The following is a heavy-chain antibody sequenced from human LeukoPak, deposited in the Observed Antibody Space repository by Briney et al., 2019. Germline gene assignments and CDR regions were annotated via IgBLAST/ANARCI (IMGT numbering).Heavy chain of an antibody. V-gene: IGHV3-23*01. J-gene: IGHJ4*02. CDR3: ATPDDYGDYGPFDY. D-gene: IGHD4-17*01. Sequence: GGSLRLSCAASGFTFSSYAMSWVRQAPGKGLEWVSSISGSGGSTYFADSVKGRFTISRDNSKNTLYLQMNSLRAEDTAVYYCATPDDYGDYGPFDYWGQGTLVTVSS. CDR2: ISGSGGST. CDR1: GFTFSSYA.